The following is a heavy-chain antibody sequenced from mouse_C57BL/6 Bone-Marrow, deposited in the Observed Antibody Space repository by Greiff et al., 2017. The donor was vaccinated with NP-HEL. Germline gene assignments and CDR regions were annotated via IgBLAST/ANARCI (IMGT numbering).Heavy chain of an antibody. CDR1: GYTFTSYW. CDR2: IDPSDSYT. D-gene: IGHD1-1*01. J-gene: IGHJ2*01. V-gene: IGHV1-50*01. CDR3: ARSRLLRGDY. Sequence: VQLQQPGAELVKPGASVKLSCKASGYTFTSYWMQWVKQRPGQGLEWIGEIDPSDSYTNYNQKFTGKATLTVATSSSTAYMQLSSLTSEDSSVYYCARSRLLRGDYWGQGTTLTVSS.